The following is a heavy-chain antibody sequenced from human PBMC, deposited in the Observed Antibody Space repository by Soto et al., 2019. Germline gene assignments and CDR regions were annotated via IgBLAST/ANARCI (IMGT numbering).Heavy chain of an antibody. J-gene: IGHJ4*02. CDR2: IDAGNGKT. V-gene: IGHV1-3*01. Sequence: GASVKVSCKASGYTFTSYTIHWVRQAPGQRPEWMGWIDAGNGKTKYSPRIQDRVNITRDTSASTVYMELSSLKSEDTAVYYCARDSPPSDYWGQGTLVTVSS. CDR3: ARDSPPSDY. CDR1: GYTFTSYT.